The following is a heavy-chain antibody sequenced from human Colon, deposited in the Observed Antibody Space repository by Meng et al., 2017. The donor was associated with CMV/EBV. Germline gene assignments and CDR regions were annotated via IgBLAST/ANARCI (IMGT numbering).Heavy chain of an antibody. CDR3: AMVRGVHFDY. D-gene: IGHD3-10*01. CDR1: GYSFASYG. Sequence: SCQASGYSFASYGITWVRQAPGQGLEWMGWISAYNGNTLFAQKFQGRVSMTTDTSTSTAYMDLRSLRSDDTAVYYCAMVRGVHFDYWGQGTPVTVSS. CDR2: ISAYNGNT. J-gene: IGHJ4*02. V-gene: IGHV1-18*01.